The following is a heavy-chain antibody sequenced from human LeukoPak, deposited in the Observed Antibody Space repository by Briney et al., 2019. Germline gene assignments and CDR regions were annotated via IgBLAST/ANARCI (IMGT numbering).Heavy chain of an antibody. CDR3: ARDLRSSGYYAFDY. Sequence: GGTLRLSCAASGFTFRSFAMNWVRQAPGKGLEWVSCISSSSSYIYYADSVKGRFTTSRDNAKNSLYLQMNSLRAEDTAVYYCARDLRSSGYYAFDYWGQGTLVTVSS. V-gene: IGHV3-21*01. D-gene: IGHD3-22*01. CDR2: ISSSSSYI. J-gene: IGHJ4*02. CDR1: GFTFRSFA.